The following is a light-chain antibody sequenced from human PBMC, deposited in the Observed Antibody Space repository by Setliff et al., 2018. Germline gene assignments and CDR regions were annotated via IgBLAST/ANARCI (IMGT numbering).Light chain of an antibody. Sequence: PPSSSVPPGQADITCSGDKLENKFVCWYQQKPGQTPVLIIYEDTKRPSGIPGRFSGSNSGNTATLTISGTQAMDEADYFCQAWDSNTYVFGTGTKVTVL. V-gene: IGLV3-1*01. CDR1: KLENKF. J-gene: IGLJ1*01. CDR2: EDT. CDR3: QAWDSNTYV.